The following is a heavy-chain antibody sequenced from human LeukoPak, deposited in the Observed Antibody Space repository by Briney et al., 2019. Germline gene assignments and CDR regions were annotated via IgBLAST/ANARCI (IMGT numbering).Heavy chain of an antibody. V-gene: IGHV1-18*01. CDR2: ISAYNGNT. Sequence: GASVKVSCKASGYTFTSYGITWVRQAPGQGLEWMGWISAYNGNTNHAQKLQGRVTMTTDTSTSTASMELRSLRSDDTAVYYCARSYYYDSSGYYGGFDYWGQGTLVTVSS. D-gene: IGHD3-22*01. CDR3: ARSYYYDSSGYYGGFDY. J-gene: IGHJ4*02. CDR1: GYTFTSYG.